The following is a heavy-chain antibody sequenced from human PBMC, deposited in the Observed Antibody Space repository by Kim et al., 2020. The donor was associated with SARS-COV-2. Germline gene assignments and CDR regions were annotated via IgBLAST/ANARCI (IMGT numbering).Heavy chain of an antibody. D-gene: IGHD2-15*01. Sequence: SVKGRFTISRDNSKNTLYLQMNSLRAEDTAVYYCAKGVRRGGSPRVLIDYWGQGTLVTVSS. CDR3: AKGVRRGGSPRVLIDY. J-gene: IGHJ4*02. V-gene: IGHV3-23*01.